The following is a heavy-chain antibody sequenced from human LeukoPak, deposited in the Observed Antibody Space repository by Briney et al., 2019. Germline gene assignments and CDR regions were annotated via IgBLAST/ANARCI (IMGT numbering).Heavy chain of an antibody. V-gene: IGHV4-34*01. D-gene: IGHD3-22*01. CDR3: ARARGDYYDSSGYYSAFDY. J-gene: IGHJ4*02. Sequence: SETLSLTCAVYGGPFSGYYWSWIRQPPGKGLEWIGEINHSGSANYNPSLKSRVTISVDMSMNQFSLKLSSVTAADTAVYYCARARGDYYDSSGYYSAFDYWGQGTLVTVSS. CDR1: GGPFSGYY. CDR2: INHSGSA.